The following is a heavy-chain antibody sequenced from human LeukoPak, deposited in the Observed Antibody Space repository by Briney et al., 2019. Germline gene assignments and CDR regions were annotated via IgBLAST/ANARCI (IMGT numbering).Heavy chain of an antibody. J-gene: IGHJ3*01. CDR3: ARNLGPFDV. V-gene: IGHV3-53*01. CDR1: GFTFSSYS. D-gene: IGHD3-16*01. Sequence: GGSLRLSCAASGFTFSSYSMNWVRQAPGKGLEWVSTIADAGTYYADSVKGRFIISRDNSKNMLYLQLNSLRADDTAMYYCARNLGPFDVRGHGTMVTVSS. CDR2: IADAGT.